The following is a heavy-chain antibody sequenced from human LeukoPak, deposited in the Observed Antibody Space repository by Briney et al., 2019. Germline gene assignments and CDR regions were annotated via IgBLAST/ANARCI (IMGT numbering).Heavy chain of an antibody. J-gene: IGHJ1*01. CDR3: TRGYYDSSDFEYFHH. D-gene: IGHD3-22*01. CDR1: GYTFSDYY. V-gene: IGHV1-2*02. Sequence: VKVSCKTSGYTFSDYYMHWVRQVPGQGLEWMGWINPSNGGANYAQTFQDRVTMTRDMSISTAYMELSRLRSDDTAIYYCTRGYYDSSDFEYFHHWGQGTLVTVSS. CDR2: INPSNGGA.